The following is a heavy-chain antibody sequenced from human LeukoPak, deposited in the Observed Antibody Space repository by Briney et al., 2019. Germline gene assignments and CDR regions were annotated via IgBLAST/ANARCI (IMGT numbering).Heavy chain of an antibody. V-gene: IGHV3-74*01. Sequence: GSLRLSCAASGFTFSSYWMHWVRQAPGKGLVWVSRINSDGSSTSYADSVKGRFTISRDNAKNTLYLQMNSLRAEDTAVYYCASLWYYDSSGYYDDAFDIWGQGTMVTVSS. CDR3: ASLWYYDSSGYYDDAFDI. J-gene: IGHJ3*02. CDR2: INSDGSST. D-gene: IGHD3-22*01. CDR1: GFTFSSYW.